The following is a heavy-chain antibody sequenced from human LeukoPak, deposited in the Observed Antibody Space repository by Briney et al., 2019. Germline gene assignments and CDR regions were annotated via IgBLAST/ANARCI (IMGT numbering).Heavy chain of an antibody. CDR1: GDSIRSHY. Sequence: SETLSLTCTVSGDSIRSHYWSWIRQPPGKGLQWIGYVYYTGNTNSNPSLRSRVTISVDTSKNQFSLKLSSVTAADTAVYYCANYRAPYHFDYWGQGTLVTVSS. J-gene: IGHJ4*02. D-gene: IGHD3-10*01. V-gene: IGHV4-59*11. CDR2: VYYTGNT. CDR3: ANYRAPYHFDY.